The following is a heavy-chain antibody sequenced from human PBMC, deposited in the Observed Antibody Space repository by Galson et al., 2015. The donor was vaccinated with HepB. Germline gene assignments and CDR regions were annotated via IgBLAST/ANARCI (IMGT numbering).Heavy chain of an antibody. D-gene: IGHD2-2*01. J-gene: IGHJ6*02. CDR1: GFTFSSYA. CDR3: ARDLGRYAPQYGMDV. Sequence: SLRLSCAASGFTFSSYAMYWVRQAPGKGLEWVAVISYDGSNKYYADSVKGRFTISRDNSKNTLYLQMNSLRAEDTAVYYCARDLGRYAPQYGMDVWGQGTTVTVSS. V-gene: IGHV3-30-3*01. CDR2: ISYDGSNK.